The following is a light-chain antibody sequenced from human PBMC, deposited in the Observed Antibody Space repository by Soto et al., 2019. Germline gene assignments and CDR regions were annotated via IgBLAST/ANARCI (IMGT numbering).Light chain of an antibody. Sequence: DIPMTPSPSTLSASVGNRVTITCRASQRISSRLAWYQQKPGKAPKLLIYDASSLERGVPSRFSGSGSGTEFTLTISSLQPDDFATYYCQQYNRYWTFGQGTKVDIK. J-gene: IGKJ1*01. CDR1: QRISSR. CDR3: QQYNRYWT. CDR2: DAS. V-gene: IGKV1-5*01.